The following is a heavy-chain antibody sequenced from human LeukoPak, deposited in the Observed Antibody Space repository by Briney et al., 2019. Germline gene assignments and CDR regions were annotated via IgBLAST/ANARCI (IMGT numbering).Heavy chain of an antibody. CDR1: GFTFSRNN. V-gene: IGHV3-48*02. CDR2: ISSGSSTI. Sequence: LSGGSLRLSCGASGFTFSRNNMNWVRQAPGKGLEWVSYISSGSSTIYYADSVKGRFTISRDNAKNSLYLQMNSLRDEDTAVYYCARRVSGSSYYFDYWGQGTLVTVSS. D-gene: IGHD3-10*01. CDR3: ARRVSGSSYYFDY. J-gene: IGHJ4*02.